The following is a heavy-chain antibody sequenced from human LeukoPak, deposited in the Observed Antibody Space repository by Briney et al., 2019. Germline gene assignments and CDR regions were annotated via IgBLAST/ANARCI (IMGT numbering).Heavy chain of an antibody. J-gene: IGHJ4*02. CDR1: GGSISSGGYY. CDR3: ARSRFLGRHGSCYSFDY. CDR2: IYYSGST. V-gene: IGHV4-39*07. D-gene: IGHD2-15*01. Sequence: SETLSLTCTVSGGSISSGGYYWSWIRQPPGKGLEWIGSIYYSGSTYYNPSLKSRVTISVDTSKNQFSLKLSSVTAADTAVYYCARSRFLGRHGSCYSFDYWGQGTLVTVSS.